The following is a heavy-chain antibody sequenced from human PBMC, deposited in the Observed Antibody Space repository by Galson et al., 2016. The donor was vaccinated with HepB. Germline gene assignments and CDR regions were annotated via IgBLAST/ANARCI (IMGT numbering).Heavy chain of an antibody. D-gene: IGHD2-21*02. CDR3: ARSKVGDWDWYFDL. CDR1: GGSISSYY. Sequence: LSLTCTVSGGSISSYYWSWIRQPPGRGLEWIGYVYYSGRTNYNPSLKSRVTISVAPSKNQFSLRLTSVTAADTGVYYCARSKVGDWDWYFDLWGRGTLLTVFS. J-gene: IGHJ2*01. V-gene: IGHV4-59*01. CDR2: VYYSGRT.